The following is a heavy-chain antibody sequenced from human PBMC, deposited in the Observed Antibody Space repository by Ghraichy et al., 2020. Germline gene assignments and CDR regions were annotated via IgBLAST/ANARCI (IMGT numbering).Heavy chain of an antibody. V-gene: IGHV2-5*02. CDR2: IYWDDDK. CDR1: GFSLSTSGVG. Sequence: SGPTLVKPTQTLTLTCTFSGFSLSTSGVGVGWIRQPPGKALEWLALIYWDDDKRYSPSLKSRLTITKDTSKNQVVLTMTNMDPVDTATYYCALAQVTDFWSENNWFDPWGQGTLVTVSS. D-gene: IGHD3-3*01. J-gene: IGHJ5*02. CDR3: ALAQVTDFWSENNWFDP.